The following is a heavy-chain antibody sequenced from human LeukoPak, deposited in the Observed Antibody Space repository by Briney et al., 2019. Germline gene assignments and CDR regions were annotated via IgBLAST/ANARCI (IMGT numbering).Heavy chain of an antibody. CDR3: AKDMGTMIVGGFDP. Sequence: PGRSLRLSCSASGFTFDDYAMHWVRQAPGKGLVWVSGISWNSGSIGYADSVKGRFTISRDNAKNSLYLQMNSLRAEDTALYYCAKDMGTMIVGGFDPWGQGTLVTVSS. J-gene: IGHJ5*02. CDR2: ISWNSGSI. V-gene: IGHV3-9*01. D-gene: IGHD3-22*01. CDR1: GFTFDDYA.